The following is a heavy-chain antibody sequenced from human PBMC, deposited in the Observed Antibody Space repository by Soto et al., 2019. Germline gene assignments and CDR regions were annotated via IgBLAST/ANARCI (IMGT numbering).Heavy chain of an antibody. V-gene: IGHV1-3*01. CDR3: ARGRIPYCGGDCYSYWVDS. J-gene: IGHJ5*01. D-gene: IGHD2-21*02. Sequence: ASVKVSCKASGYTFTSYAMHWVRQAPGQRLEWMGWINAGNGNTKYSQKFQGRVTITRDTSASTAYMELSSLRSEDTAVYYCARGRIPYCGGDCYSYWVDSWGQGTLVTVSA. CDR1: GYTFTSYA. CDR2: INAGNGNT.